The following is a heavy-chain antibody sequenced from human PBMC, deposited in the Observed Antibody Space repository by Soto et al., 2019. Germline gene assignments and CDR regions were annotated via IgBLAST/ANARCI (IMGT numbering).Heavy chain of an antibody. CDR2: IYVTGAV. V-gene: IGHV4-31*03. J-gene: IGHJ5*01. Sequence: SETLSLTCSVSGAALNSGNYYWSWIRQVPGKGLEWIGHIYVTGAVDYNPSLRDRITISQDTSERQFSLNLRLVTAADTAVYYSAPITIHTNNYKWFDSWGQGTLVTVSS. CDR3: APITIHTNNYKWFDS. CDR1: GAALNSGNYY. D-gene: IGHD3-3*01.